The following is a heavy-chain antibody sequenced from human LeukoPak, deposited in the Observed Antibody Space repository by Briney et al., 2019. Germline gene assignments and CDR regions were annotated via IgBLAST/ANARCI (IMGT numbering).Heavy chain of an antibody. Sequence: KPSETLSLTCTVSGGSISSGGYYWRWIRQHPGKGLEWIEYIYYSGSTYYNPSLKSRVTISVDTSKNQFSLKLSSVTAADTAVYYWARGTEDIVLMVYAIGYYFDYWGQGTLVTVSS. CDR2: IYYSGST. CDR3: ARGTEDIVLMVYAIGYYFDY. J-gene: IGHJ4*02. V-gene: IGHV4-31*03. CDR1: GGSISSGGYY. D-gene: IGHD2-8*01.